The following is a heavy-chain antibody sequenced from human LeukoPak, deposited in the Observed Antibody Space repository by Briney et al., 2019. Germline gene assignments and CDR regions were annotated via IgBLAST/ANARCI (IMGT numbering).Heavy chain of an antibody. CDR3: ARIDYSSGCRGDY. V-gene: IGHV3-74*01. CDR1: GFTFSSYW. CDR2: INSDGSST. J-gene: IGHJ4*02. Sequence: GGSLRLSCAASGFTFSSYWMHWVRQAPGKGLVWVSRINSDGSSTSYADSVKGRFTISRDNAKNTLYLQMNSLRAEDTAVYYCARIDYSSGCRGDYWGQGTLVTVSS. D-gene: IGHD6-19*01.